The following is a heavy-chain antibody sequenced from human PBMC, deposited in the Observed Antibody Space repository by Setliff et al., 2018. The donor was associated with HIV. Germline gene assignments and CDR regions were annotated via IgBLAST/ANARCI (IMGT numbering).Heavy chain of an antibody. V-gene: IGHV1-69*05. J-gene: IGHJ4*02. CDR2: IIPLFGTA. D-gene: IGHD2-8*01. CDR3: ASGSGYCKNGVCYIGVHRTPDKYYFDP. Sequence: SVKVSCKASGGTFSSYAISWVRQAPGQGLEWMGGIIPLFGTANYAQKFQGRVTMTTDELMTTAYLELSSLRSEDTAVYYCASGSGYCKNGVCYIGVHRTPDKYYFDPWGQGALVTVSS. CDR1: GGTFSSYA.